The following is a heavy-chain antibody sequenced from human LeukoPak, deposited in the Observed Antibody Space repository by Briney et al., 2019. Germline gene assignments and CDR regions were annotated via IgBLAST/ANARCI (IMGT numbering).Heavy chain of an antibody. Sequence: GGSLRLSCGASGFIFKNSAMTWVRQAPGKGLEWVSIISGSGGSTFYADSVKGRFTISRENSKNTLYLQMNSLRVEDTAIYYCAKTLWFGQSNNWFDPWGQGTLVTVSS. CDR3: AKTLWFGQSNNWFDP. CDR2: ISGSGGST. D-gene: IGHD3-10*01. V-gene: IGHV3-23*01. CDR1: GFIFKNSA. J-gene: IGHJ5*02.